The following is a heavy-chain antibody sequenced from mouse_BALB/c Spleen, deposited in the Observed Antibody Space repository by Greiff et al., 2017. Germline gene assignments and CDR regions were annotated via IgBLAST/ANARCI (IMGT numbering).Heavy chain of an antibody. CDR3: AREGVRSFDY. D-gene: IGHD2-14*01. CDR2: ISSGSSTI. Sequence: EVKLMESGGGLVQPGGSRKLSCAASGFTFSSFGMHWVRQAPEKGLEWVAYISSGSSTIYYADTVKGRFTISRDNPKNTLFLQMTSLRSEDTAMYYCAREGVRSFDYWGQGTTLTVSS. J-gene: IGHJ2*01. CDR1: GFTFSSFG. V-gene: IGHV5-17*02.